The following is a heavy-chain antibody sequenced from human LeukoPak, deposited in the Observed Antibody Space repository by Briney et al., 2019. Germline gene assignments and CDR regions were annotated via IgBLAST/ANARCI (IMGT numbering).Heavy chain of an antibody. J-gene: IGHJ4*02. CDR3: AKDLSSGSRRAY. Sequence: GESLKISCKGSGYSFTSYDISWVRQAPGQGLEWMGWISAYNGNTNYAQKLQGRVTMTTDTSTSTAYMELRSLRSDDTAVYYCAKDLSSGSRRAYWGQGTLVTVSS. CDR2: ISAYNGNT. CDR1: GYSFTSYD. V-gene: IGHV1-18*01. D-gene: IGHD6-19*01.